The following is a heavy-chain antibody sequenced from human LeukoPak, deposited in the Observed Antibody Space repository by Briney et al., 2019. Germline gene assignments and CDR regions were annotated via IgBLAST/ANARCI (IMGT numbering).Heavy chain of an antibody. J-gene: IGHJ4*02. D-gene: IGHD7-27*01. V-gene: IGHV3-23*01. Sequence: PGGTLRLSCAASGFTFSFYGMNWDRQAPGKGLEWVSGIAGAGHTYYADSVQGRFTIYRDNSKNTLYLQMNRLGAEDTAIYYCVQDWAWGAFGYWGQGTLVTVSS. CDR1: GFTFSFYG. CDR3: VQDWAWGAFGY. CDR2: IAGAGHT.